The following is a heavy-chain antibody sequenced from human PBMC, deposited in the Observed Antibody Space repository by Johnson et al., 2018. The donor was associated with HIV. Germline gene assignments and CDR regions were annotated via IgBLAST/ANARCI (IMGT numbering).Heavy chain of an antibody. CDR2: GDST. D-gene: IGHD1-14*01. CDR3: ARRQFITTWQDAFDV. J-gene: IGHJ3*01. V-gene: IGHV3-64*01. Sequence: GDSTSYGNSMKGRFTVSRDNSKNTLYLQLGSLRGEDMAVYFCARRQFITTWQDAFDVWGQGTTVTVSS.